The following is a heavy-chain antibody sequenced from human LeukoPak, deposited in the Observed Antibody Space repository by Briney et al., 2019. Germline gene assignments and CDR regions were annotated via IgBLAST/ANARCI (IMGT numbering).Heavy chain of an antibody. D-gene: IGHD5-24*01. CDR2: IRSKANSYAT. Sequence: GGSLRLSCAASGFTFSGSAMHWVRQASGKGLEWVGRIRSKANSYATAYAASVKGRFTISRGDSKNTAYLQMNSLKTEDTAVYYCTTVEMATTLDYWGQGTLVTVSS. J-gene: IGHJ4*02. CDR1: GFTFSGSA. V-gene: IGHV3-73*01. CDR3: TTVEMATTLDY.